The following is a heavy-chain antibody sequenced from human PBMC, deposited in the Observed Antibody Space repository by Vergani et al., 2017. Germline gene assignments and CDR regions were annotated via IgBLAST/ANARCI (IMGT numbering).Heavy chain of an antibody. V-gene: IGHV3-23*01. Sequence: EVQLLESGGGLVQPGGSLRLSCAASGFTFSSYAMSWVRQAPGKGLEWVSAISGSGGSTYYADSVKGRFTISRDNSKNTLYLQMNSLRAEDTAVYYCANTYYYDSSGPDYWGQGTLVTVSS. CDR1: GFTFSSYA. CDR3: ANTYYYDSSGPDY. CDR2: ISGSGGST. D-gene: IGHD3-22*01. J-gene: IGHJ4*02.